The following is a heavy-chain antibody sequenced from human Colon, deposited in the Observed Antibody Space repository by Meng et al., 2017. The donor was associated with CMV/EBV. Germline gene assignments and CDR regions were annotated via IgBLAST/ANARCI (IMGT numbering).Heavy chain of an antibody. CDR1: GYSFTDYY. CDR2: INPNSGGT. J-gene: IGHJ6*02. CDR3: ARPTYTSAFHYPYYGVDV. V-gene: IGHV1-2*02. Sequence: ASVKVSCKASGYSFTDYYMHWVRQAPGQGLEWMGWINPNSGGTYYAQKFQGRVTFTRDTSISTGYMELTSLTSDDTALYYCARPTYTSAFHYPYYGVDVWGPGTTVTVSS. D-gene: IGHD6-25*01.